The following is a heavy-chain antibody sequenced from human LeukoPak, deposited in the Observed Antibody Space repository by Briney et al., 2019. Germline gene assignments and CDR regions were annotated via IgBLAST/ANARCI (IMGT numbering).Heavy chain of an antibody. CDR2: IIPIFGTA. CDR3: ARVAPYYGSGSYYNLLFDY. CDR1: GGTFSSYA. Sequence: ASVKVSCKASGGTFSSYATSWVRQSPGQGLEWMGGIIPIFGTANYAQKFQGRVTITADKSTSTAYMELSSLRSEDTAVYYCARVAPYYGSGSYYNLLFDYWGQGTLVTVSS. J-gene: IGHJ4*02. V-gene: IGHV1-69*06. D-gene: IGHD3-10*01.